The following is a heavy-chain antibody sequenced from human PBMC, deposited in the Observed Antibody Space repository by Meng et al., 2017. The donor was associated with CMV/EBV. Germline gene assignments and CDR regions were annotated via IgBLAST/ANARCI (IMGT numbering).Heavy chain of an antibody. V-gene: IGHV3-23*03. J-gene: IGHJ4*02. CDR1: GFTFSSYA. CDR3: AKGDGLDQLQGPLVDY. Sequence: GGSLRLSCAASGFTFSSYAMSWVRQAPGKGLEWVSVLYSGGSSTNYADSVKGRFTISRDNSKNTLYLQMNSLRAEDTAVYYCAKGDGLDQLQGPLVDYWGQGTLVTVSS. CDR2: LYSGGSST. D-gene: IGHD2-2*01.